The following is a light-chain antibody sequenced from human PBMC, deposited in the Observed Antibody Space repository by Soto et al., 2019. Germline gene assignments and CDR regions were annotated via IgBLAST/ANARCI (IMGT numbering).Light chain of an antibody. V-gene: IGKV1-39*01. CDR3: QHSYSAPYT. Sequence: EIQMTQSPSSLSASVGDRVSITCRASQSIVSYLNWYQQIPGKAPKLLIYSSSTLQSGVPSRFSGSGSGTDFTLTISSLQPADFATYYCQHSYSAPYTFGQGTNLEIK. J-gene: IGKJ2*01. CDR2: SSS. CDR1: QSIVSY.